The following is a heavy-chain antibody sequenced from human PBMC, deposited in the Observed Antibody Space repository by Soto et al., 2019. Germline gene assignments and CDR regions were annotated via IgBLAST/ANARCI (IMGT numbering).Heavy chain of an antibody. V-gene: IGHV1-46*01. D-gene: IGHD3-9*01. CDR1: GGTFSSYA. CDR3: ARGRNFDWPHNWFDP. J-gene: IGHJ5*02. Sequence: ASVKVSCKASGGTFSSYAISWVRQAPGQGLEWMGIINPSGGSTSYAQKFQGRVTMTRDTSTSTVYGERSSLRSEDTAVYYCARGRNFDWPHNWFDPWGQGTRVTVSS. CDR2: INPSGGST.